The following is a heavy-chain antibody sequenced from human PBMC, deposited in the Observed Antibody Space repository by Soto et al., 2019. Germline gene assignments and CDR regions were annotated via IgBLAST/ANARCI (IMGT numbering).Heavy chain of an antibody. CDR1: GGSISSYY. D-gene: IGHD3-10*01. CDR3: AGEPFHGYYGLGDKGYYGMDV. V-gene: IGHV4-59*01. Sequence: PSETLSLTCTVSGGSISSYYWSWIRQPPGKGLEWIGYIYYSGSTNYNPSLKSRVTISVDTSKNQFSLKLSPVTAADTAVYYCAGEPFHGYYGLGDKGYYGMDVWGQGTTVTVSS. CDR2: IYYSGST. J-gene: IGHJ6*02.